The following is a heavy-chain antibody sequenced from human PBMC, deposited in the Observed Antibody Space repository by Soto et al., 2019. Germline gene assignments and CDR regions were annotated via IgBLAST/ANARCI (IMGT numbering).Heavy chain of an antibody. CDR2: INQDGSEK. CDR3: ANAVTVAGTLPYY. D-gene: IGHD6-19*01. V-gene: IGHV3-7*01. CDR1: GFTFSDYS. J-gene: IGHJ4*02. Sequence: EVQLVESGGGLVQPGGSLRLSCAASGFTFSDYSINWVRQAPGKGLEWVAKINQDGSEKYYGDSVKGRFTISRDNAKNSLFLQMSSLRVEDTAVYYCANAVTVAGTLPYYWGQGTLVPVSS.